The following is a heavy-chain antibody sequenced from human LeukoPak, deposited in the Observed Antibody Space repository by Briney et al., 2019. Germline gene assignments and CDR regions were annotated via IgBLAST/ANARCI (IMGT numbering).Heavy chain of an antibody. V-gene: IGHV4-59*01. Sequence: SETLSLTCTVSGASMRNYYWNWIRQPPGKGLEWIGYIYYSGNTYYSPSLKSRVTISIDTSKNQFSLKLNSVTAADTAVYYCASEYYYDTSGYYSLAHWGQGTLVTVSS. J-gene: IGHJ4*02. CDR3: ASEYYYDTSGYYSLAH. D-gene: IGHD3-22*01. CDR2: IYYSGNT. CDR1: GASMRNYY.